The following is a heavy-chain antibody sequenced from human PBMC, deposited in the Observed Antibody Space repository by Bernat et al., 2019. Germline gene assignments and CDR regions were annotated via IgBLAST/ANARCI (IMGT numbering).Heavy chain of an antibody. D-gene: IGHD6-19*01. CDR2: VHPSNSAT. J-gene: IGHJ4*02. CDR1: GYSFTNYW. CDR3: ARHNGWGFDY. V-gene: IGHV5-51*01. Sequence: EVQLVQSGAEVKKPGESLKISCQVSGYSFTNYWIGWVRQMPGEGLEWMAIVHPSNSATRYNPSFQGKVTISADKSISTAYLQWSSLKASDTAIYYCARHNGWGFDYWDQGTLVTVSS.